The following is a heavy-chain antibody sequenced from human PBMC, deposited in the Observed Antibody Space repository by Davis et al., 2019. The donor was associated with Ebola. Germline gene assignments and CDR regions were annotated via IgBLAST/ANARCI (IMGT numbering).Heavy chain of an antibody. CDR2: INPHNGNT. CDR1: GYTFTNYG. D-gene: IGHD1-1*01. J-gene: IGHJ4*02. V-gene: IGHV1-18*04. CDR3: ARAQFPTTSDH. Sequence: ASVKDSCKASGYTFTNYGITWVRQAPGQGLEWMGWINPHNGNTNYAQNVQGRVTMTTDTSTNTAYMEVGSLRSDDTAVYYCARAQFPTTSDHWGQGTLVTVSS.